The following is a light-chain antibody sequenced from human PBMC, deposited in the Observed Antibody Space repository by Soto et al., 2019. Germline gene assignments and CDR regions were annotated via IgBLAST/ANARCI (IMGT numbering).Light chain of an antibody. CDR3: QQYNSYST. CDR2: KAS. J-gene: IGKJ1*01. CDR1: QSISSW. V-gene: IGKV1-5*03. Sequence: DIQMTQSPSTLSASVGDRVTITSRAIQSISSWLAWYQQKPGKAPKLLIYKASSLESGVPSRFSGSGSGTEFNLTISSLQPDDFATYYCQQYNSYSTFGQGTKVEIK.